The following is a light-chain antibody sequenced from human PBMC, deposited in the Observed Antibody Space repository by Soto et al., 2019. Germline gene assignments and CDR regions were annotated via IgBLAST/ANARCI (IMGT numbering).Light chain of an antibody. CDR3: QQRSNWPPVT. V-gene: IGKV3-11*01. CDR1: QSVSSY. CDR2: DAS. J-gene: IGKJ5*01. Sequence: EIVLTQSPATLSLSPGERATLSCRASQSVSSYLGWYQQKPGQAPRLLMYDASNRATDIPARFSGSGSGTDFTLTISSLEPEDFAVYYCQQRSNWPPVTFGQGTRLEIK.